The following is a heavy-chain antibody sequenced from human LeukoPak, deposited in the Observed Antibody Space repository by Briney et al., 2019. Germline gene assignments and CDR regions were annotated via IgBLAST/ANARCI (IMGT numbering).Heavy chain of an antibody. Sequence: SETLSLTCTVSGGSISSYYWSWIRQPPGKGLEWIGYIYYSGSTSYNPSLKSRVTISVDASKNQFSLKLSSVTAADTAVYYCARVITMVRGVIKGLGYMDVWGKGTTVTVSS. CDR1: GGSISSYY. D-gene: IGHD3-10*01. J-gene: IGHJ6*03. CDR2: IYYSGST. CDR3: ARVITMVRGVIKGLGYMDV. V-gene: IGHV4-59*01.